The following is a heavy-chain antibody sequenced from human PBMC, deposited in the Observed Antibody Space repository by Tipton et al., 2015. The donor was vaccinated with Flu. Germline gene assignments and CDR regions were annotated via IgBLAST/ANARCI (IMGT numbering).Heavy chain of an antibody. V-gene: IGHV4-61*02. D-gene: IGHD6-19*01. Sequence: TLSLTCSVSGGSISRSPTYYWSWIRQPAGKGLEWIGRIYVSGRTSYNPSLKSRVAISVDTSKNQFSLKLTSVTAADTAVYYCARDRWQYSSGFDSWGQGTLVTVSP. J-gene: IGHJ4*02. CDR1: GGSISRSPTYY. CDR2: IYVSGRT. CDR3: ARDRWQYSSGFDS.